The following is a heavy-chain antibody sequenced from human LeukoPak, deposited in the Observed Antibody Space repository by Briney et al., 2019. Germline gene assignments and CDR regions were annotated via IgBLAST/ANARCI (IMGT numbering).Heavy chain of an antibody. CDR1: GYTFTSYD. D-gene: IGHD6-19*01. CDR2: MNPNSGNT. CDR3: ARDLIGSSGWPYYYYYYMDV. Sequence: ASVKVSCKASGYTFTSYDINWVRQATGQGLEWMGWMNPNSGNTGYAQKFQGRVTITRNTSISTAYMELSSLRSEDTAVYYCARDLIGSSGWPYYYYYYMDVWGKGTTVTVSS. V-gene: IGHV1-8*03. J-gene: IGHJ6*03.